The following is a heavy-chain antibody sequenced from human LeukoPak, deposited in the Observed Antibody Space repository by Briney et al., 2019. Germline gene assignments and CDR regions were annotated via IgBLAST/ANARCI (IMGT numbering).Heavy chain of an antibody. Sequence: ASVKVSCKASGGTFSGYAISWVRQAPGQGLEWMGRIIPIFGTANYAQKFQGRVTITTDESTSTAYMELSSLRSEDTAVYYCARESGGYIIDYWGQGTLVTVSS. D-gene: IGHD6-25*01. V-gene: IGHV1-69*05. CDR1: GGTFSGYA. CDR2: IIPIFGTA. J-gene: IGHJ4*02. CDR3: ARESGGYIIDY.